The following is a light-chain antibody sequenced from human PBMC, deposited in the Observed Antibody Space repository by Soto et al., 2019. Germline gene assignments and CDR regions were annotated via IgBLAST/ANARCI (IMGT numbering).Light chain of an antibody. J-gene: IGKJ1*01. CDR3: QQYGSSGT. V-gene: IGKV3-20*01. CDR1: QSVSNNY. CDR2: GAS. Sequence: EIVMTQSPATLPVSPGXRATLSCRASQSVSNNYLAWYQQKPGQAPRLLIYGASNRATGIPDRFSGSGSGTDFTLTISRLEPEDFAVYYCQQYGSSGTFGQGTKV.